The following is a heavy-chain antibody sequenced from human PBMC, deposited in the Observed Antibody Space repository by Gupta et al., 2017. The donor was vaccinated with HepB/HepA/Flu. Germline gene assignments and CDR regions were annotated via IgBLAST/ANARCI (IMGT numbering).Heavy chain of an antibody. D-gene: IGHD1-20*01. J-gene: IGHJ6*03. CDR1: GFTFRSYS. CDR3: ERAGPYPSYNWSDVEYYYYYMDV. Sequence: EVQLVESGGGLVQPGGSLRLSCAASGFTFRSYSMNWVRQAPGKGLEWVSYISSSSSTIYYADSVKGRFTSARDNAKNSLYLQMNSMRDEDTAVYYWERAGPYPSYNWSDVEYYYYYMDVWGKGTTVTVSS. V-gene: IGHV3-48*02. CDR2: ISSSSSTI.